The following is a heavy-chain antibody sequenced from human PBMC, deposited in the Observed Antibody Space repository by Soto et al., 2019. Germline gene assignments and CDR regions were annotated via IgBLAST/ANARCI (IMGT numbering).Heavy chain of an antibody. J-gene: IGHJ6*02. V-gene: IGHV3-23*01. CDR3: ANLPAAPYYYYYGMDV. CDR2: ISGSGGST. CDR1: GFTFSSYA. D-gene: IGHD2-2*01. Sequence: XGSLKLSCTASGFTFSSYAMSWVRQVPGKGLEWVSAISGSGGSTYYADSVKGRFTISRDNSKNTLYLQMNSLRAEDTAVYYCANLPAAPYYYYYGMDVWGQGTTVTVSS.